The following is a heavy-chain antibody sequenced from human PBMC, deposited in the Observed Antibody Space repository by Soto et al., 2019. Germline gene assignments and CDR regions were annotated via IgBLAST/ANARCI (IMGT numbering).Heavy chain of an antibody. CDR3: ARCSGGTCYSHAFDI. Sequence: PAGALRLSCAAARFTFSTYSMNWVRQAPGKGLEWVSYISSTSNTIYYTDSVKGRFTISRDNAKNSLFLQMNSLRAEDTAVYYCARCSGGTCYSHAFDIWGQGTMVTVSS. CDR2: ISSTSNTI. J-gene: IGHJ3*02. V-gene: IGHV3-48*01. CDR1: RFTFSTYS. D-gene: IGHD2-15*01.